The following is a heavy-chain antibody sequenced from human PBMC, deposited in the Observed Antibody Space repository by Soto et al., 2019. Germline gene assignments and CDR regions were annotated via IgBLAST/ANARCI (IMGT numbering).Heavy chain of an antibody. Sequence: SETLSLTCTVSGGSTSSYYWSWIRQPPGKGLEWIGYIYYSGSSNYNPSLKSRVTISVDTSKNQFSLKLSSVTAADTAVYYCARRYGGNFDYWGQGTLVTVSS. CDR2: IYYSGSS. J-gene: IGHJ4*02. CDR3: ARRYGGNFDY. V-gene: IGHV4-59*08. D-gene: IGHD2-15*01. CDR1: GGSTSSYY.